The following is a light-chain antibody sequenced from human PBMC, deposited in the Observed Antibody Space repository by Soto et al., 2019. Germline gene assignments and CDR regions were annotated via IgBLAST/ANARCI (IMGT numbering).Light chain of an antibody. CDR2: DAS. Sequence: DIQMTQSPSSLSASVGDRVTITCRASQSISSYLNWYQQKLGKAPKLLIYDASNLETGVPSRFSGSGSGADFTLTISSLEPEDFAVYYCQQRSSWPITFGQGTRLEI. V-gene: IGKV1-39*01. J-gene: IGKJ5*01. CDR1: QSISSY. CDR3: QQRSSWPIT.